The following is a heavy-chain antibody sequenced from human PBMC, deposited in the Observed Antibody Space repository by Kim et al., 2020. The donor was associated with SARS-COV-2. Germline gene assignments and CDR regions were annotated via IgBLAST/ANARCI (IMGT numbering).Heavy chain of an antibody. Sequence: NPTCAHGFTGRFVFSLDTSVSTAYLQISSLKAEDTAVYFCARDSSGYFDSWGQGTLVTVSS. CDR2: NP. V-gene: IGHV7-4-1*02. D-gene: IGHD2-8*02. J-gene: IGHJ4*02. CDR3: ARDSSGYFDS.